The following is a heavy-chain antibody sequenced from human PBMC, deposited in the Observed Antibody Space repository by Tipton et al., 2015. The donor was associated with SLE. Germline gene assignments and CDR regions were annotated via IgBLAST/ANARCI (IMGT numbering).Heavy chain of an antibody. Sequence: RSLRLSCAASGFTFSSYAMHWVRQAPGKGLEWVAVISYDGSNKYYADSVKGRFTISRDNSKNTLYLQMNSLRAEDTAVYYCAREIAADQHWGQGTLVTVSS. D-gene: IGHD6-13*01. V-gene: IGHV3-30-3*01. CDR1: GFTFSSYA. J-gene: IGHJ1*01. CDR3: AREIAADQH. CDR2: ISYDGSNK.